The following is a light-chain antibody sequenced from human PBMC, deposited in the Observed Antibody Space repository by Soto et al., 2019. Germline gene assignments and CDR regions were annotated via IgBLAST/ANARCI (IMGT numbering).Light chain of an antibody. CDR1: SSDVGSYNY. CDR2: EVS. Sequence: QSALTQPPSASGSPGQSVTLSCTGTSSDVGSYNYVSWYQQHPGKAPKLMIYEVSKRPSGVPDRFSGSKSGNTASLTVSGLQAEDEADYYCCSYAGTNSLKVFGGGTQLTVL. J-gene: IGLJ3*02. CDR3: CSYAGTNSLKV. V-gene: IGLV2-8*01.